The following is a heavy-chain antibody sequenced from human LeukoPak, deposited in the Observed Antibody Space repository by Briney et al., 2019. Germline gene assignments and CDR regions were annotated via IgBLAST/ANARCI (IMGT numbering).Heavy chain of an antibody. CDR1: GFTFSSYS. J-gene: IGHJ4*02. V-gene: IGHV3-23*01. Sequence: GGSLRLSCAASGFTFSSYSMNWVRQAPGKGLEWVSAISGSGGSTYYADSVKGRFTISRDNSKNTLYLQMNSLRAEDTAVYYCANGYYDSSGPGPFDYWGQGTLVTVSS. D-gene: IGHD3-22*01. CDR2: ISGSGGST. CDR3: ANGYYDSSGPGPFDY.